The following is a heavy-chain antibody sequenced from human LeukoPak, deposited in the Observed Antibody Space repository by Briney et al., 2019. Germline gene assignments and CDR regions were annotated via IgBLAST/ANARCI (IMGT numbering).Heavy chain of an antibody. CDR1: GFTFSSYW. CDR2: IKEDGSEK. D-gene: IGHD3-16*01. CDR3: ARGGGRHVEY. Sequence: GGSLRLSCAASGFTFSSYWMSWVRQAPGKGLEWVANIKEDGSEKNYVDSVKGRFTISRDNAKNSLYLQMNTLRAEDTAVYYCARGGGRHVEYWGQGNLVTVSS. V-gene: IGHV3-7*05. J-gene: IGHJ4*02.